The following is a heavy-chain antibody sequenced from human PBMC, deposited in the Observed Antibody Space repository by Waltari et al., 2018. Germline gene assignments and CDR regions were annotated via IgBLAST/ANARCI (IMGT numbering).Heavy chain of an antibody. CDR3: AIEVVVAATDAFDI. CDR2: INHSGST. V-gene: IGHV4-34*01. D-gene: IGHD2-15*01. CDR1: GGSFSGYY. Sequence: QVQLQQWGAGLLKPSETLSLTCAVYGGSFSGYYWSWIRQPPGKGLEWIGEINHSGSTNYNPSLKSRVTISVDTSKNQFSLKLSSVTAADTAVYYCAIEVVVAATDAFDIWGQGTMVTVSS. J-gene: IGHJ3*02.